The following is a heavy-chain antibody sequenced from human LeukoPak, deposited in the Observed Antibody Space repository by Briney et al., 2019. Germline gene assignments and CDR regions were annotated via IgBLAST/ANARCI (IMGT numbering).Heavy chain of an antibody. D-gene: IGHD3-22*01. V-gene: IGHV3-30-3*01. Sequence: GGSLRLSCAASGFTFSSYAMSWVRQAPGKGLEWVAVISYDGSNKYYADSVKGRFTISRDNSKNTLYLQMNSLRAEDTAVYYCARGGGYFEFAYFDYWGQGTLVTVSS. CDR1: GFTFSSYA. J-gene: IGHJ4*02. CDR3: ARGGGYFEFAYFDY. CDR2: ISYDGSNK.